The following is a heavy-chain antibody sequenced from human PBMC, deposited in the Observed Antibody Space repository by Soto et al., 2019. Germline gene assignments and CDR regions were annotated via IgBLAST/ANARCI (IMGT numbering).Heavy chain of an antibody. CDR1: GFTFSSYA. CDR3: ATDPPLDDYDDSSGNSPGNWLDP. D-gene: IGHD3-22*01. J-gene: IGHJ5*02. V-gene: IGHV3-23*01. CDR2: ISRIGGST. Sequence: GGTLRLPCTASGFTFSSYAMTWVRQPPGKGLEWVSAISRIGGSTYYADCVTARFTISSDNANTTLYLQTNSLRAEDTAVSSFATDPPLDDYDDSSGNSPGNWLDPWGQGTLVTVSS.